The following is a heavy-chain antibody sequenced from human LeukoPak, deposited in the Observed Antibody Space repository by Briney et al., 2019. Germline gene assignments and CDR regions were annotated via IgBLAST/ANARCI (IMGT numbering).Heavy chain of an antibody. V-gene: IGHV3-23*01. D-gene: IGHD6-13*01. CDR2: LNGGSGST. Sequence: GGSLRLSCAASGLIFRSYAMSWVRQAPGRGLEWVSALNGGSGSTYYADSVKGRFTISRDNSENTLYLQMNSLRAEDTAIYYCAKVFLGVAAAGPRDYYYMDVWGKGTTVTVSS. CDR1: GLIFRSYA. J-gene: IGHJ6*03. CDR3: AKVFLGVAAAGPRDYYYMDV.